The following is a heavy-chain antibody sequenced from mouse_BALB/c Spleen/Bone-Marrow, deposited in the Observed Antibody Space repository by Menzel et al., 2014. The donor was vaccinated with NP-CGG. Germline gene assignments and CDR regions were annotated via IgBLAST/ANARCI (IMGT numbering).Heavy chain of an antibody. CDR1: GFDFSRYW. D-gene: IGHD1-1*01. CDR3: ERLSYYGRFAY. V-gene: IGHV4-1*02. Sequence: EVQGVEPGGGLVQPGGSLKLSCAVSGFDFSRYWMSWVRQAPGKGLEWIGEINPDSSTINYTPSLKDKFIISRDNAKNTLYLQMSKVRSEDTALYYCERLSYYGRFAYWGQGTLVTVSA. CDR2: INPDSSTI. J-gene: IGHJ3*01.